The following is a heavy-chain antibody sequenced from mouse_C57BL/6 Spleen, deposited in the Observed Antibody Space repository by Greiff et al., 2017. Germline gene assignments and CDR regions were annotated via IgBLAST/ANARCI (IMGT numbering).Heavy chain of an antibody. CDR1: GYTFTDYY. Sequence: VQLQQSGPELVKPGASVKISCKASGYTFTDYYMNWVKQSHGKSLEWIGDINPNNGGTSYNQKFKGKATVTVDKSSITAYLELRSLTSEDSSVYYCARWLPFAYWGQGTLVTVSA. J-gene: IGHJ3*01. D-gene: IGHD2-2*01. CDR3: ARWLPFAY. V-gene: IGHV1-26*01. CDR2: INPNNGGT.